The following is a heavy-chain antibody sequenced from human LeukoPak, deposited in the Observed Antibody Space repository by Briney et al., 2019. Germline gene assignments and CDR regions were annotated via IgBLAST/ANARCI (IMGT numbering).Heavy chain of an antibody. V-gene: IGHV3-7*01. CDR1: GFTFSSYW. CDR3: ARKSKRITIFGVVIFFDY. CDR2: IKQDGSEK. J-gene: IGHJ4*02. D-gene: IGHD3-3*01. Sequence: GGSLRLSCAASGFTFSSYWMGWVRQAPGKGLEWVANIKQDGSEKYYVDSVKGRFTISRDNAKNSLYLQMNSLRAEDTAVYYCARKSKRITIFGVVIFFDYWGQGTLVTVSS.